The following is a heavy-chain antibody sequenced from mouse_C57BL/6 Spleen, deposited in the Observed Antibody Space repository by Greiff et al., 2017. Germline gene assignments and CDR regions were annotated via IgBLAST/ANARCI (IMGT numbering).Heavy chain of an antibody. Sequence: QVQLQQPGAELVRPGSSVKLSCKASGYTFTSYWLAWVKQRPGQGLEWIGNIYPSDIETHYNQKFKDKATLTVDKSSSTAYMLLSSLKSEDSAVYYCARPLTSGTRYYFDYWGQGTTLTVSS. V-gene: IGHV1-61*01. CDR1: GYTFTSYW. CDR3: ARPLTSGTRYYFDY. CDR2: IYPSDIET. J-gene: IGHJ2*01. D-gene: IGHD4-1*01.